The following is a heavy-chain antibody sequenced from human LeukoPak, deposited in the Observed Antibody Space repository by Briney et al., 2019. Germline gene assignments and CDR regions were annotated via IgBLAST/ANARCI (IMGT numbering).Heavy chain of an antibody. CDR1: GFTFSNYD. Sequence: PGGSLRLSCAASGFTFSNYDMNWVRQAPGKGPEWFSAINDGGYNTYYADSVRGRFTISRDNAKNTLYLQMNSLRAEDTAVYYCAKKETVVSPGNYFDHWGQGTLVTVSS. V-gene: IGHV3-23*01. CDR3: AKKETVVSPGNYFDH. J-gene: IGHJ4*02. CDR2: INDGGYNT. D-gene: IGHD4-23*01.